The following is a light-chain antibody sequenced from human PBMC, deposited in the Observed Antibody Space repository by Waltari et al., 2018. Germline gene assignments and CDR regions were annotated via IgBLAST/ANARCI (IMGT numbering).Light chain of an antibody. Sequence: SYELTQPPSVSVSPGQTARITCPGDALPKKSAYWYQQKSGQAHVMVIYEDSKRPSGIPWGFSGSSSGTTATLTISGAQVEDEADYYCYSTDSSGHDRVFGGGTKLTVL. CDR2: EDS. CDR1: ALPKKS. CDR3: YSTDSSGHDRV. J-gene: IGLJ3*02. V-gene: IGLV3-10*01.